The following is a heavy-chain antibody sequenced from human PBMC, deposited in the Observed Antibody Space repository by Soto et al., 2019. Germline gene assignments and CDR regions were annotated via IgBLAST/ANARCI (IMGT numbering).Heavy chain of an antibody. D-gene: IGHD2-2*01. CDR3: AIGRSYANSAYSGGFDS. CDR2: NVPISGAA. CDR1: GGTFRSHA. J-gene: IGHJ4*02. V-gene: IGHV1-69*01. Sequence: QVQLVQSGAEVKKPGSSVRVSCKASGGTFRSHAISWMRQAPGQGLEWMGGNVPISGAANYAQKFEGRVTSTADESTSTAYMGLSILTAEDTAIYYCAIGRSYANSAYSGGFDSWGQGKLVSVSS.